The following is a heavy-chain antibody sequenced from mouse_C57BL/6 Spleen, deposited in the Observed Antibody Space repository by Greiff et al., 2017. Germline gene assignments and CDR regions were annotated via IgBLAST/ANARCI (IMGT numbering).Heavy chain of an antibody. J-gene: IGHJ4*01. V-gene: IGHV1-82*01. D-gene: IGHD2-3*01. CDR1: GYAFSSSW. CDR2: IYPGDGDT. Sequence: VQLQQSGPELVKPGASVKISCKASGYAFSSSWMNWVKQRPGKGLEWIGRIYPGDGDTNYNGKFKGKATLTADKSSSTAYMQLSSLTSEDSAVYCCARSYDGYYDAMDYWGQGTSVTVSS. CDR3: ARSYDGYYDAMDY.